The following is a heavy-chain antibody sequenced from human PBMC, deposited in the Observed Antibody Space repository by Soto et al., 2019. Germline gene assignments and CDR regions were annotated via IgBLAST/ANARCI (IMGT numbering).Heavy chain of an antibody. CDR3: AREAATVDY. V-gene: IGHV3-48*03. CDR1: GFTFSSYE. D-gene: IGHD2-15*01. CDR2: ISSSGRTA. Sequence: HPGGSLRLSXAASGFTFSSYEMNWVRQAPGKGLEWVSYISSSGRTAYYADSVKGRFTISRDNAKNSLSLQMNSLRAEDTAVYYCAREAATVDYWGQGTLVTVSS. J-gene: IGHJ4*02.